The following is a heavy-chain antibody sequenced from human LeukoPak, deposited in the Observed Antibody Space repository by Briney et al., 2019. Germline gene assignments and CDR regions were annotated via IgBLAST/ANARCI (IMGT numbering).Heavy chain of an antibody. J-gene: IGHJ5*02. CDR1: GGSFSGYY. CDR3: AREGSYCSSTCCQSAFDP. D-gene: IGHD2-2*01. Sequence: SETLSLTCAVYGGSFSGYYWSWIRQPPGKGLEWIGEINHSGSTNYNPSLKSRVTISVDTSKNQFSLRLSSVTAADTAVYYCAREGSYCSSTCCQSAFDPWGQGTLVTVSS. V-gene: IGHV4-34*01. CDR2: INHSGST.